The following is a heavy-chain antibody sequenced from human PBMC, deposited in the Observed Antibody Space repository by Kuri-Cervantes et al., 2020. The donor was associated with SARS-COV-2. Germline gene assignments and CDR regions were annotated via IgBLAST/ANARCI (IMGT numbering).Heavy chain of an antibody. CDR1: GFTFSSYS. CDR3: AKVGTSIAVSGRFDY. J-gene: IGHJ4*02. V-gene: IGHV3-21*04. CDR2: ISSSSSYI. D-gene: IGHD6-19*01. Sequence: GGSLRLSCAASGFTFSSYSMNWVRQAPGKGPEWVSSISSSSSYIYYADSVKGRFTISRDNAKNSLYLQMNSLRAEDTAVYYCAKVGTSIAVSGRFDYWGQGTLVTVSS.